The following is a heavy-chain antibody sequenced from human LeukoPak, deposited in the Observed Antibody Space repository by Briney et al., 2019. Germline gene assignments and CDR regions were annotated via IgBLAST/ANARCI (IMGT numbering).Heavy chain of an antibody. CDR1: GFTFSDYA. Sequence: GGSLRLSCAASGFTFSDYAMTWVRQAPGKGLEWVSAISSIGRSTYYADSVKGRFTISRDNSKNTLYLQMNSLRAEDTAIYYCAKVPSVYYFDYWGQGTQVTVSS. D-gene: IGHD2-2*01. CDR3: AKVPSVYYFDY. V-gene: IGHV3-23*01. CDR2: ISSIGRST. J-gene: IGHJ4*02.